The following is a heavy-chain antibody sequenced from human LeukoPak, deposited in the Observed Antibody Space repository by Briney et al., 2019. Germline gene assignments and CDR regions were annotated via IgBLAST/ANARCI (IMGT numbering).Heavy chain of an antibody. CDR1: GFTFTSYT. Sequence: GGSLRLSCAASGFTFTSYTMKWVRQAPGKGLEWVSSITSSSSYIYSAPSVPRRFTISRDTAKNSLYLQMTSLRVEDTAVYYCAKTYGHFDDWGQGTLVTVSS. CDR2: ITSSSSYI. V-gene: IGHV3-21*01. J-gene: IGHJ4*02. CDR3: AKTYGHFDD. D-gene: IGHD4-17*01.